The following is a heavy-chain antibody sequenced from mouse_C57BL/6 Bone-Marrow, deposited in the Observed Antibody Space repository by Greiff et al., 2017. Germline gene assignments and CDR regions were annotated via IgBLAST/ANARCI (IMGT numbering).Heavy chain of an antibody. D-gene: IGHD1-1*01. CDR1: GFSLTSYG. CDR2: IWSGGST. J-gene: IGHJ1*03. V-gene: IGHV2-2*01. CDR3: ARNSFYYYGSSYDWYFDV. Sequence: QVQLKQSGPGLVQPSQSLSITCTVSGFSLTSYGVHWVRQSPGKGLEWLGVIWSGGSTDYNAAFISRLSISKDNSKSQVFLKMNSLQADDTAIYYCARNSFYYYGSSYDWYFDVWGTGTTVTVSS.